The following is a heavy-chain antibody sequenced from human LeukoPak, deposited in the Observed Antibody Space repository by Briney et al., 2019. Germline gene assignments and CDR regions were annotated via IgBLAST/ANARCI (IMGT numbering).Heavy chain of an antibody. CDR2: IYYSGST. CDR1: GGSISSYY. D-gene: IGHD5-18*01. CDR3: ARYSYGVDY. Sequence: SETLSLTCTVSGGSISSYYWSWIRQPPGKGLEWIGYIYYSGSTNYNPSLKSRVTISVDTSKNQFSLKLSSVTAADTAVYYCARYSYGVDYWGQRTLVTVSS. V-gene: IGHV4-59*08. J-gene: IGHJ4*02.